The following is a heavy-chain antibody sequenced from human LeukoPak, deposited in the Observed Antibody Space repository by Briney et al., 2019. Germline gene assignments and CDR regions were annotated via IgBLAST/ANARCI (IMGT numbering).Heavy chain of an antibody. Sequence: SETLSLTCTVSGGSISSGDYYWSWIRQPPGKGLEWIGYIYYSGSTYYNPSLKSRVTISVDTSKNQFSLKLSSVTAADTAVYYCARFEEYYYHGMDVWGQGTTVTVSS. CDR2: IYYSGST. CDR1: GGSISSGDYY. CDR3: ARFEEYYYHGMDV. V-gene: IGHV4-30-4*01. J-gene: IGHJ6*02.